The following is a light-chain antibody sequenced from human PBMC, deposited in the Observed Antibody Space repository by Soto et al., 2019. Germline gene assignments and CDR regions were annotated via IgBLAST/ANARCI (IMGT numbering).Light chain of an antibody. CDR3: QKYNSAPHT. J-gene: IGKJ4*01. CDR2: GSS. V-gene: IGKV1-27*01. Sequence: DIQLTQSPSSLSASVGDRVTITCRTSQRIPTYLAWYQQKPGRAPRLLIYGSSSLQGGVPSRFSGSGSGTDFTLTISSLQPEDVATYYCQKYNSAPHTFGGGTKVDIK. CDR1: QRIPTY.